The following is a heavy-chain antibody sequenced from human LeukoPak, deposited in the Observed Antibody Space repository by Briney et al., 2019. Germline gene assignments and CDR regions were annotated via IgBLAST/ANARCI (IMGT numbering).Heavy chain of an antibody. CDR1: GFTFSSYG. J-gene: IGHJ4*02. D-gene: IGHD3-22*01. CDR2: ISYDGSNK. CDR3: ATPLDYYDSSGYHQGGD. V-gene: IGHV3-30*03. Sequence: GRSPRLSCAASGFTFSSYGMHWVRQAPGKGLGWVAGISYDGSNKYYADSVKGRFTISRDNSKNTLYLQKNRLRAEDTAVYYCATPLDYYDSSGYHQGGDWGQGTLVTVSS.